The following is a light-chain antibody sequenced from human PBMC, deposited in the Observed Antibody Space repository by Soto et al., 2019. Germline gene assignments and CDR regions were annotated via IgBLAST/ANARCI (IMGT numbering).Light chain of an antibody. CDR2: GAS. CDR3: QHYNNLPPFT. J-gene: IGKJ3*01. CDR1: EDIRTS. Sequence: DIQMTQSPSSLSASVGARVSITCQASEDIRTSLSWFQHKPGRAPRLLIYGASYLETGVPSRFRGSGSGTDFTLTISSLQPEDNATYYCQHYNNLPPFTFGPGTIVDIE. V-gene: IGKV1-33*01.